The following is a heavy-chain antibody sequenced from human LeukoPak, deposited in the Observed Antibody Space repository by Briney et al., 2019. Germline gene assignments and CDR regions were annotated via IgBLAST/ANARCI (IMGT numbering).Heavy chain of an antibody. Sequence: ASVKVSCKASGYTFTSYGISWVRQAPGQGLEWMGWISTYNGNTNYAQKLQGRVTMTTDTSRSTAYMELRSLRSDDTAVYYCARVYHPYGSGSYYNDDYYYYMDVWGKGTTVTISS. V-gene: IGHV1-18*01. CDR1: GYTFTSYG. CDR2: ISTYNGNT. D-gene: IGHD3-10*01. J-gene: IGHJ6*03. CDR3: ARVYHPYGSGSYYNDDYYYYMDV.